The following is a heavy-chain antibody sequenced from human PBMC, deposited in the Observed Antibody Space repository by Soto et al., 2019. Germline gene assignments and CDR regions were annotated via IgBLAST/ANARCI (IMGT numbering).Heavy chain of an antibody. CDR2: IIPILGIA. Sequence: QVQLVQSGAEVKKPGSSVKVSCKASGGTFSSYTISWVRQAPGQGLEWMGRIIPILGIANYAQKFQGRVTITADKSTSTAYMELSSLRSEDTAVYYCARAGPRGVRGSFDYWGQGTLVTVSS. V-gene: IGHV1-69*02. D-gene: IGHD3-10*01. CDR3: ARAGPRGVRGSFDY. J-gene: IGHJ4*02. CDR1: GGTFSSYT.